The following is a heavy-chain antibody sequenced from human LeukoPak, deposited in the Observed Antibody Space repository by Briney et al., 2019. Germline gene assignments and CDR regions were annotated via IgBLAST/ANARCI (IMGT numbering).Heavy chain of an antibody. CDR2: IRYDGSNK. CDR3: AKDGGTFIAARLPPDY. J-gene: IGHJ4*02. CDR1: GFTFSSYG. Sequence: GGSLRLSCAAFGFTFSSYGMHWVRQAPGKGLEWVAFIRYDGSNKYYADSVKGRFTISRDNSKNTLYLQMNSLRAEDTAVYYCAKDGGTFIAARLPPDYWGQGTLVTVSS. V-gene: IGHV3-30*02. D-gene: IGHD6-6*01.